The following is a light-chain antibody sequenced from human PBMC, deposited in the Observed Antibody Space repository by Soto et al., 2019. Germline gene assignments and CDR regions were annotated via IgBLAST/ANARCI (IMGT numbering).Light chain of an antibody. J-gene: IGLJ2*01. CDR2: DNS. CDR3: QVWGGTNDLLVL. V-gene: IGLV3-21*02. CDR1: NIGSKG. Sequence: SYELTQPPSVSVAPGQTARITCGADNIGSKGVHWYQQKPGQAPILVVYDNSDRPSGIPDRFSGSNSGNTASLTISRVEDGDEADYFCQVWGGTNDLLVLFGGGTKVTVL.